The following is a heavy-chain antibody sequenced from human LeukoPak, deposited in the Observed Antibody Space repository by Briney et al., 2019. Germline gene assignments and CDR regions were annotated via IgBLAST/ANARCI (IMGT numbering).Heavy chain of an antibody. J-gene: IGHJ1*01. D-gene: IGHD4-17*01. Sequence: GGSLRLSCAASGFPFSSYSMNWVRQAPGKGLEWVSSISSSSSYIYYADSVKGRFTISRDNAKNSLCLQMNSLRAEDTAVYYCAHSTVTTRYFQHWGQGTLVTVSS. CDR1: GFPFSSYS. CDR3: AHSTVTTRYFQH. CDR2: ISSSSSYI. V-gene: IGHV3-21*01.